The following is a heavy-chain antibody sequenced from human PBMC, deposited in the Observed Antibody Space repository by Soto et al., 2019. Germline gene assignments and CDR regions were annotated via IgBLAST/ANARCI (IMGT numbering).Heavy chain of an antibody. CDR3: AREAMGFWSGTYYYYGMDV. J-gene: IGHJ6*02. D-gene: IGHD3-3*01. Sequence: GGSLRLSCAASGFTVSSNYMSWVRQAPGKGLEWVSVIYSGGSTYYADSVKGRFTISRDNSKNTLYLQMNSLRAEDTAVYYCAREAMGFWSGTYYYYGMDVWGQGTTVTVSS. CDR2: IYSGGST. V-gene: IGHV3-53*01. CDR1: GFTVSSNY.